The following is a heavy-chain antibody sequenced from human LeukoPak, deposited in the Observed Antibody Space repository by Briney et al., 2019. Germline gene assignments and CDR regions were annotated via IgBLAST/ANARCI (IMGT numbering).Heavy chain of an antibody. CDR1: GFTFSSYW. V-gene: IGHV3-74*01. J-gene: IGHJ4*02. CDR2: INSDGSST. D-gene: IGHD3-10*01. CDR3: ASGGYYGSGSYYHPHDY. Sequence: QPGGSLRLSCAASGFTFSSYWMHWVRQAPGKGLVWVSRINSDGSSTSYADSVKGRFTISRDNAKNTPYLQVNSLRAEDTAVYYCASGGYYGSGSYYHPHDYWGQGTLVTVSS.